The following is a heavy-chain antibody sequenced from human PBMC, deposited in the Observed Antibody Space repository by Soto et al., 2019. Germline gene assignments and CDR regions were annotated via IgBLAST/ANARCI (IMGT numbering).Heavy chain of an antibody. V-gene: IGHV5-10-1*01. CDR1: GYSFTNYW. D-gene: IGHD3-9*01. CDR3: ARLYYDVFPRMDV. J-gene: IGHJ6*02. CDR2: IDPTDSYT. Sequence: GESLKISCKGSGYSFTNYWITWVRQMPGKGLEWMGRIDPTDSYTNYNPSFQGHVTISADKSINTAFLRWGSLKASDTAIFYCARLYYDVFPRMDVWGQGTTVTVSS.